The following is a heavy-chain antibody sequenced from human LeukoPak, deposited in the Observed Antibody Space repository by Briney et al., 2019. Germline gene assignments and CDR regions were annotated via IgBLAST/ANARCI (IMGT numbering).Heavy chain of an antibody. CDR2: ISGSTGST. CDR3: AKSDPLMTAAGIFDY. J-gene: IGHJ4*02. Sequence: PGGSLRLSCAASGFRFSTYAMGWVRQAPGKGLEWISGISGSTGSTYYADSVKGRFTISRDNSKNTLYLQMNTLRAEDTAVYYCAKSDPLMTAAGIFDYWGQGTLVTVSS. CDR1: GFRFSTYA. D-gene: IGHD6-25*01. V-gene: IGHV3-23*01.